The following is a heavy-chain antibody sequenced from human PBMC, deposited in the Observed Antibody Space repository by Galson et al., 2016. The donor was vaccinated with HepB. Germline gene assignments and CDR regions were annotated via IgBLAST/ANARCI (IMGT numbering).Heavy chain of an antibody. Sequence: ETLSLTCTVSGGSIRSGSSSSSNYYWTWVRQPPGEGLEWIGSINYSGTTFYNAPLNIRVTISVDTSKNQFSLRLDSVTAADTGVYYCATGIVVAGKYYYHYMDVWGKGTTVTVSS. D-gene: IGHD6-19*01. J-gene: IGHJ6*03. CDR2: INYSGTT. V-gene: IGHV4-39*01. CDR3: ATGIVVAGKYYYHYMDV. CDR1: GGSIRSGSSSSSNYY.